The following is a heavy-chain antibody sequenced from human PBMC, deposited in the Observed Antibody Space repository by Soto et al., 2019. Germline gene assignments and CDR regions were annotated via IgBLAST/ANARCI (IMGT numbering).Heavy chain of an antibody. D-gene: IGHD5-12*01. CDR3: ARAIRWLQPSGPFDY. J-gene: IGHJ4*02. V-gene: IGHV4-61*01. Sequence: QVQLQESGPGLVKPSETLSLTCTVSGGSVSSGSYYWSWIRQPPGKGLEWIGYIYYSGSTNYNPSLKSRVTISVDTSKNQFSLKLSSVTAADTAVYYCARAIRWLQPSGPFDYWGQGTLVTVSS. CDR2: IYYSGST. CDR1: GGSVSSGSYY.